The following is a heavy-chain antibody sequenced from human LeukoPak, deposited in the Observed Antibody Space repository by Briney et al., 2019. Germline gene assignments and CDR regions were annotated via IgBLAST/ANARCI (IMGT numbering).Heavy chain of an antibody. CDR3: ARVYPGSYFDY. Sequence: GGSLRLSCAASGFTFSSYGMHWVRQAPGKGLEWVAVIWYDGSNKYYADSVKGRFTISRDNSKNTLYLQMNSLRAEDTAVYYCARVYPGSYFDYWGQGTLVTVSS. D-gene: IGHD3-10*01. J-gene: IGHJ4*02. CDR1: GFTFSSYG. V-gene: IGHV3-33*01. CDR2: IWYDGSNK.